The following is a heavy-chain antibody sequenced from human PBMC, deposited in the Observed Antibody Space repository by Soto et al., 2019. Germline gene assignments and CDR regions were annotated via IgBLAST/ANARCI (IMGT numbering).Heavy chain of an antibody. J-gene: IGHJ5*02. V-gene: IGHV4-59*01. CDR3: ARIYRGTGTTGFWFDP. CDR2: IYYSGST. Sequence: KPSETLSLTCTVSGGSISSYYWSWIRQPPGKGLEWIGYIYYSGSTNYNPSLKSRVTISVDTSKNQFSLKLSSVTAADTAVYYCARIYRGTGTTGFWFDPWGQGTLVTVSS. CDR1: GGSISSYY. D-gene: IGHD1-1*01.